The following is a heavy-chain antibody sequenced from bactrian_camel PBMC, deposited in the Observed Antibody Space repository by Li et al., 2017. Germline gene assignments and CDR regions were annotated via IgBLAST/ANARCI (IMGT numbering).Heavy chain of an antibody. CDR3: ATDGGPCGRLLLRTAEFKT. D-gene: IGHD3*01. Sequence: HVQLVESGGDSVEAGGSLRLSCAAYINTYVSYCLGWFRQPPGKEREGVAAIYTGGGGPYYADSVKGRFTISKDDAANTVYLQMDSLKPEDTAEYYCATDGGPCGRLLLRTAEFKTWGQGTQVTVS. V-gene: IGHV3S1*01. J-gene: IGHJ4*01. CDR1: INTYVSYC. CDR2: IYTGGGGP.